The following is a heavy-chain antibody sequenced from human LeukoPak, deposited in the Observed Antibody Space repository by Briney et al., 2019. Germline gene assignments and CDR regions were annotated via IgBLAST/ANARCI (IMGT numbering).Heavy chain of an antibody. D-gene: IGHD3-10*01. V-gene: IGHV1-46*01. Sequence: ASVKVSCKASGYTFTSYYMHWVRQAPGQGLEWMGIINPSGGTTSYAQKFQGRVTMTEDTSTDTAYMELSSLRSEDTAVYYCATSLTYYYGSGSYDYWGQGTLVTVSS. J-gene: IGHJ4*02. CDR1: GYTFTSYY. CDR3: ATSLTYYYGSGSYDY. CDR2: INPSGGTT.